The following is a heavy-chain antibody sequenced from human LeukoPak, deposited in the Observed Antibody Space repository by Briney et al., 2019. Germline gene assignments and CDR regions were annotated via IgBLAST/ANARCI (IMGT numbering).Heavy chain of an antibody. CDR1: GFTFSSYA. J-gene: IGHJ4*02. V-gene: IGHV3-30-3*01. Sequence: GGSLRLSCAASGFTFSSYAMHWVRQAPGKGLEWVAVISYDGSNKYYADSVKGRFTISRDNAKNTLYLQMNSLRAEDTAVYYCARGTTIFGVVTLGTFDYWGQGTLVTVSS. CDR3: ARGTTIFGVVTLGTFDY. CDR2: ISYDGSNK. D-gene: IGHD3-3*01.